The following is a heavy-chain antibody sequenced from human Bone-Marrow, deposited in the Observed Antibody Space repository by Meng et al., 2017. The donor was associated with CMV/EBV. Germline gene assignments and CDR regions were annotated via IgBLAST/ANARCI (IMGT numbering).Heavy chain of an antibody. Sequence: SGYRFTSYWLGCVRQMPGKGLEWMGIIYPDDSDTKYSPSFQGQVTISADKSISTAYLQWSSLKASDTAMYYCAVHPAGVSGATYFDYWGQGTLVTVSS. V-gene: IGHV5-51*01. CDR2: IYPDDSDT. CDR3: AVHPAGVSGATYFDY. J-gene: IGHJ4*02. D-gene: IGHD2-8*01. CDR1: GYRFTSYW.